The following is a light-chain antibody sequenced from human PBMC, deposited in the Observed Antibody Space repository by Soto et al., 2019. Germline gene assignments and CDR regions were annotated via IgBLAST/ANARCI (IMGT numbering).Light chain of an antibody. V-gene: IGKV3-15*01. CDR2: GAS. CDR3: QQYNTWLRT. J-gene: IGKJ1*01. CDR1: QSIYTK. Sequence: EIVMTQSTATLSVSPGERATLSCRASQSIYTKLAWYQQKPGQAPRLLIYGASTRATGIPARFSGSGSGTEFTLTINSLQSEDFAVYYCQQYNTWLRTFGQGTNVEIK.